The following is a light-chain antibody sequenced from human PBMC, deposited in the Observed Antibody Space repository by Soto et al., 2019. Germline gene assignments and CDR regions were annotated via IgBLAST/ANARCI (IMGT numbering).Light chain of an antibody. CDR3: QQSYSTSCT. CDR2: AAS. Sequence: IQMTQSPSSLSASVGDRVTITCRASQSISSYLNWYQQKPGKAPKLLIYAASSLQSGVPSRFSGSGSGTDFTLTISRLQPEDFATYYCQQSYSTSCTFGQGTKVDIK. CDR1: QSISSY. V-gene: IGKV1-39*01. J-gene: IGKJ1*01.